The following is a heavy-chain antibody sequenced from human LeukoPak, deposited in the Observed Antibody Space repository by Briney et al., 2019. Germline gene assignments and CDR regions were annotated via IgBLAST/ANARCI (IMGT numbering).Heavy chain of an antibody. V-gene: IGHV3-48*01. CDR3: ARGTAYYVNDY. CDR2: ITSSSSTI. CDR1: GFTFSSYS. Sequence: GGSLRLSCAASGFTFSSYSMNWVRQAPGKGLEWVSYITSSSSTIQYADSAKGRFTVSRDNAKNSLYLQMNSLRAEDTAVYYCARGTAYYVNDYWGQGALVTVPS. D-gene: IGHD1-26*01. J-gene: IGHJ4*02.